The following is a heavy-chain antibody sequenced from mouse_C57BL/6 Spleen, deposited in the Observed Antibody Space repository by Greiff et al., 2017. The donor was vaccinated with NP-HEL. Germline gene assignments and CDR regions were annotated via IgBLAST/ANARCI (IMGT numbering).Heavy chain of an antibody. V-gene: IGHV5-17*01. CDR1: GFTFSDYG. Sequence: DVMLVESGGGLVKPGGSLKLSCAASGFTFSDYGMHWVRQAPEKGLEWVAYISSGSSTIYYADTVKGRFTISRDNAKNTLFLQMTSLRSEDTAMYYCARPYGSSPLYAMDYWGQGTSVTVSS. CDR3: ARPYGSSPLYAMDY. D-gene: IGHD1-1*01. CDR2: ISSGSSTI. J-gene: IGHJ4*01.